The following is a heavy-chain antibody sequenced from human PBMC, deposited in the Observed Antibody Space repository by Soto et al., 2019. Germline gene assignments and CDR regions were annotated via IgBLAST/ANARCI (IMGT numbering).Heavy chain of an antibody. CDR3: AKGDYDRVWFGPPSYYYYGMDV. CDR1: GFTFGSYG. J-gene: IGHJ6*02. Sequence: PGGSLRLSCAASGFTFGSYGMHWVRQAPGKGLEWVAVISYDGSNKYYADSVKGRFTISRDNSKNTLYLQMNSLRAEDTAVYYCAKGDYDRVWFGPPSYYYYGMDVWGQGTTVTVSS. CDR2: ISYDGSNK. V-gene: IGHV3-30*18. D-gene: IGHD3-10*01.